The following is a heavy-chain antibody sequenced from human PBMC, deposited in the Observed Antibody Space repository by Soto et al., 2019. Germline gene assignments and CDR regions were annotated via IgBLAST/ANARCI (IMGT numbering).Heavy chain of an antibody. J-gene: IGHJ5*02. V-gene: IGHV3-48*02. CDR3: ARDPGWLDP. CDR2: IWKSGTTI. CDR1: GFAFSSYS. Sequence: PGGSLRLSCAASGFAFSSYSMNWVRQAPGKGLEWVAYIWKSGTTIYYADSVRGRFTISRDNVQNSLYLQMNSLRDEDTAVYYCARDPGWLDPWGQGTLVTVSS.